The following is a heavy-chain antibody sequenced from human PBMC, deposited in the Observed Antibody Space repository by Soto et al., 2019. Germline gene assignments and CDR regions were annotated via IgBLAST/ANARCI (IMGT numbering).Heavy chain of an antibody. CDR3: TRGVEVRVITPYTSFLVS. CDR2: INHSGST. V-gene: IGHV4-34*01. J-gene: IGHJ1*01. D-gene: IGHD3-10*01. CDR1: GGSFNDYY. Sequence: SETLSLTCAVYGGSFNDYYWSWIRQAPGRGLEWIGEINHSGSTHYNPSLKSRVTMSVDTSKNQFSLKLSSVTVADTAVYYCTRGVEVRVITPYTSFLVSGGQGPRVTV.